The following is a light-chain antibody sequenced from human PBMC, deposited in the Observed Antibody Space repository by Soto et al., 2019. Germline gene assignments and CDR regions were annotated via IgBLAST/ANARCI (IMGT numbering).Light chain of an antibody. CDR3: QQRYKLPPT. CDR1: QTISSN. J-gene: IGKJ5*01. V-gene: IGKV3D-15*01. Sequence: IVRTKSQATLSVSPGEGATLSCRASQTISSNLAWYQQKPGQTPRLLIYGASTRATDIPARFSGSGSGTDFTLTITSLEPEDFAVYYCQQRYKLPPTFGQGTRLEIK. CDR2: GAS.